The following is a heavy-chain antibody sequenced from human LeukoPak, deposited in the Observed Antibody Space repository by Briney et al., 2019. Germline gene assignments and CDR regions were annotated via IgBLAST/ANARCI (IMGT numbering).Heavy chain of an antibody. J-gene: IGHJ4*02. CDR1: GFTFSSYA. V-gene: IGHV3-23*01. CDR2: ISGSGGST. D-gene: IGHD2-2*02. Sequence: PVGSLRLSCAASGFTFSSYAMSWVRQAPGKGLEWVSAISGSGGSTYYADSVKGRFTISRDNSKNTLYLQMNSLRAEDTAVYYCAPAPQYQLLYEGHYFDYWGQGTLVTVSS. CDR3: APAPQYQLLYEGHYFDY.